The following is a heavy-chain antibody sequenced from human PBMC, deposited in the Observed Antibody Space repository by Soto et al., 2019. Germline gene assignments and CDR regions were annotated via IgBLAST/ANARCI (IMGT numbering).Heavy chain of an antibody. V-gene: IGHV4-59*08. Sequence: SETLSLTCTVSGGSISSYYWSWIRQPPGKGLEWIGYIYYSGSTNYNPSLKSRVTISVDTSKNQFSLKLSSVTAADTAVYYCASTYSSSWYYFDYWGQGTLVTVSS. J-gene: IGHJ4*02. CDR2: IYYSGST. D-gene: IGHD6-13*01. CDR1: GGSISSYY. CDR3: ASTYSSSWYYFDY.